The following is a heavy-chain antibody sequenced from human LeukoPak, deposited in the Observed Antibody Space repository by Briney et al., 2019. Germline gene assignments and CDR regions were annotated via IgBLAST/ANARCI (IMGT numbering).Heavy chain of an antibody. CDR1: GDSISNYY. D-gene: IGHD3-10*01. J-gene: IGHJ5*02. V-gene: IGHV4-59*08. CDR3: ARLHYNWFDP. Sequence: PSETLSLTCTVSGDSISNYYWSWIRQPPGKGLDWIGYIYYGGSTNYNPSLKSRVTISVDTSKNQFSLRLSSVTAADTAVYFCARLHYNWFDPWGQGTLVTVSS. CDR2: IYYGGST.